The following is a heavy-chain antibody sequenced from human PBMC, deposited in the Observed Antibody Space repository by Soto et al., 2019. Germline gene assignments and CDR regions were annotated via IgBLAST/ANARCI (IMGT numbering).Heavy chain of an antibody. CDR3: AKTTGWYDAFDI. Sequence: PGGSLRLSCAASGFTFSSYAMSWVRQAPGKGLEWVSSISDSGGNTYYADSVKGRFTISRDNSKNTLSLQMNSLRAEDTALYYCAKTTGWYDAFDIWGQGTMVTVSS. V-gene: IGHV3-23*01. CDR1: GFTFSSYA. J-gene: IGHJ3*02. CDR2: ISDSGGNT. D-gene: IGHD6-19*01.